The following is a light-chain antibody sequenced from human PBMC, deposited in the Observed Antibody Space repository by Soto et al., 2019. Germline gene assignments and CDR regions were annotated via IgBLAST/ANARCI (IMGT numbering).Light chain of an antibody. CDR3: QQYNNWPYT. J-gene: IGKJ2*01. Sequence: EIVMTQSPDTLSVSPGERATLSCRASQSVSTNLAWYQQKPGQAPRLLIYGASTRATSIPARFSGSGSGPEFTLTISSLQSEDFAVYHCQQYNNWPYTFGQGTKLEIK. V-gene: IGKV3-15*01. CDR1: QSVSTN. CDR2: GAS.